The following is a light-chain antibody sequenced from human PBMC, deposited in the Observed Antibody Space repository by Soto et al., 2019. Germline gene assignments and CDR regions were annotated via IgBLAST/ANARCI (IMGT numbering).Light chain of an antibody. J-gene: IGKJ5*01. V-gene: IGKV3-15*01. CDR1: QRVYSN. CDR3: QQYTNWPPNT. Sequence: EIVMTQSPSTLSVSPVGRATLSRSASQRVYSNLAWYQQRPGQAPRLLIYGASTRATGVPARFSGRGSGTEFTLTISSLQSEDFAVYYCQQYTNWPPNTFGQGTRLEIK. CDR2: GAS.